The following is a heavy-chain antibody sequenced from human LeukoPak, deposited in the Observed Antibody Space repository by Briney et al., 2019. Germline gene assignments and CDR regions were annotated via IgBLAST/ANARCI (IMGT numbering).Heavy chain of an antibody. J-gene: IGHJ4*02. V-gene: IGHV4-59*01. CDR3: ARAPGSGGYPDY. D-gene: IGHD2-8*02. Sequence: SETLSLTCTVSGGSISSYYWSWIRQPPGKGLEWIGYIYYSGSTNYNPSLKSRVTISADTSKNQFSLKLSSVTAADTAVYYCARAPGSGGYPDYWGQGTLVTVSS. CDR2: IYYSGST. CDR1: GGSISSYY.